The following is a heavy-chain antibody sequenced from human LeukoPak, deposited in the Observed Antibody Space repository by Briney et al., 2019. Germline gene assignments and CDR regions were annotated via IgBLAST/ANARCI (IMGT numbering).Heavy chain of an antibody. CDR3: AREVDSIAAAV. CDR2: IYYSGST. CDR1: GGSISSGDYY. D-gene: IGHD6-13*01. Sequence: KPSETLSLTCTVSGGSISSGDYYWSWIRQPPGKGLEWIGYIYYSGSTYYNPSLKSRVTISVDTSKNQFSLKLSSVTAADTAVYYCAREVDSIAAAVWGQGTLVTVSS. J-gene: IGHJ4*02. V-gene: IGHV4-30-4*08.